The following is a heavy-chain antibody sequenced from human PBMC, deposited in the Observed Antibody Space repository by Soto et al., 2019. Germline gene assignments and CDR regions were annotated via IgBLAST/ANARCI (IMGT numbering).Heavy chain of an antibody. CDR2: ISPYKGDT. CDR1: GYTFSSYG. CDR3: AKGRVGWGLTEWLVPFDY. Sequence: QLLQSGAEVKKPGASVKVSCKASGYTFSSYGIIWVRQAPGQWLEWMGWISPYKGDTNYAQKFQGRVTMTTDTSTSSASIDMRLLGYDDTAVYFRAKGRVGWGLTEWLVPFDYWGQGTLVTVSS. D-gene: IGHD6-19*01. J-gene: IGHJ4*02. V-gene: IGHV1-18*04.